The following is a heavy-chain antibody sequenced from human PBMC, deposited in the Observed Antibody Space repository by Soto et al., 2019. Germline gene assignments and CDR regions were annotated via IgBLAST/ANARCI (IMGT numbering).Heavy chain of an antibody. CDR1: GGSINSGDYY. J-gene: IGHJ4*02. CDR3: ARYRYSDSLKEYYFDY. V-gene: IGHV4-30-4*01. D-gene: IGHD3-22*01. Sequence: QVQLQESGPGLVKPSQTLSLTCTVSGGSINSGDYYWSWIRQPPGKGLEWIGNLYYTGSTYYNPSLKSRVTISVDTSKKQFSLMVTSVTAADTAMYYCARYRYSDSLKEYYFDYWGQGTLVTVSS. CDR2: LYYTGST.